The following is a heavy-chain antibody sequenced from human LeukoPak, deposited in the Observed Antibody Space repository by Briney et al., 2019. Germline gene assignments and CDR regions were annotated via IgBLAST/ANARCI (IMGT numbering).Heavy chain of an antibody. V-gene: IGHV3-30*03. CDR3: VGVVRFHNWFDP. J-gene: IGHJ5*02. D-gene: IGHD3-10*01. CDR2: ISYDGSDK. Sequence: GGSLRLSCAASGFSFRNYGIHWVRQAPGEGLEWVAVISYDGSDKHYADSVKGRFTISRDNSKNTLYLQMISLRAEDTAVYYCVGVVRFHNWFDPWGQGTLVIVSS. CDR1: GFSFRNYG.